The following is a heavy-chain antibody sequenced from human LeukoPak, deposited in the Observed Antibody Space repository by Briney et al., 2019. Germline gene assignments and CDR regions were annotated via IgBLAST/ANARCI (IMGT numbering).Heavy chain of an antibody. D-gene: IGHD4-17*01. CDR3: ARGPPSPRLIYGDYYP. J-gene: IGHJ5*02. V-gene: IGHV3-53*01. Sequence: GGSLRLSCAASGFTVSSNYMSWVRQAPGQGLEWVSVIYSGGSTYYADSVKGRFTISRDNSKNTLYLQMNSLRAEDTAVYYCARGPPSPRLIYGDYYPWGQGTLVTVSS. CDR1: GFTVSSNY. CDR2: IYSGGST.